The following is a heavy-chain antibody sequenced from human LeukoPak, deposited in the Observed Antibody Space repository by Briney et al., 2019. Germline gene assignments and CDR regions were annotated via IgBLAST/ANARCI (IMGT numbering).Heavy chain of an antibody. J-gene: IGHJ3*02. CDR1: GFTFSSYS. CDR3: ARYCSSTSCHDAVDI. Sequence: GGSLRLSCAASGFTFSSYSMNWIRQAPGKGLEWVSYISSSGSTIYYADSVKGRFTISRDNAKNSLYLQMNSLRAEDTAAYYCARYCSSTSCHDAVDIWGQGTMVTVSS. CDR2: ISSSGSTI. V-gene: IGHV3-48*04. D-gene: IGHD2-2*01.